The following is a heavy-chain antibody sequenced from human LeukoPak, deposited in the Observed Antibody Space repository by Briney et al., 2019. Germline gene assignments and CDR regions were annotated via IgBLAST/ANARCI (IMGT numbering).Heavy chain of an antibody. CDR3: AKLPTSTTSGQFDY. V-gene: IGHV3-23*01. CDR2: ISGSGRT. J-gene: IGHJ4*02. CDR1: SFILSSYA. D-gene: IGHD2-2*01. Sequence: GGSLRLSCAASSFILSSYAMSWVRQAPVKGLEWVSAISGSGRTYYADSVKGRFAISRDISKNTLFLQMDCLRAEDTAVYYCAKLPTSTTSGQFDYWGQGTLVTVSS.